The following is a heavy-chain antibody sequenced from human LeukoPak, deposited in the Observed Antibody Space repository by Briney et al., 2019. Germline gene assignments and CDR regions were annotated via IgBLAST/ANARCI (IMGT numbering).Heavy chain of an antibody. D-gene: IGHD3-3*01. V-gene: IGHV1-8*01. CDR1: GYTFTSYD. Sequence: ASVKVSCKASGYTFTSYDINWVRQATGQGLEWMGWMNPNSGNTGYAQKFQGRGTMTRNTSISTAYMELSSLRSEDTGVYYCARALTYHDFWSGSYYYYMDVWGKGTAVTVSS. J-gene: IGHJ6*03. CDR2: MNPNSGNT. CDR3: ARALTYHDFWSGSYYYYMDV.